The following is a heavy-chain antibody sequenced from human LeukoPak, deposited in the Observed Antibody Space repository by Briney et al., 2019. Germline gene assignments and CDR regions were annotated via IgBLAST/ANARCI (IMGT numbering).Heavy chain of an antibody. CDR1: GYTFTGSY. D-gene: IGHD6-19*01. V-gene: IGHV1-2*02. CDR2: INPNSGGT. J-gene: IGHJ4*02. Sequence: GASVKVSCKASGYTFTGSYMHWVRQAPGQGLEWMGWINPNSGGTNYAQKFQGRVTMTRDTSISTAYMELSRLRSDDTAVYYCARDYHTYSSGWHFDYWGQGTLVTVSS. CDR3: ARDYHTYSSGWHFDY.